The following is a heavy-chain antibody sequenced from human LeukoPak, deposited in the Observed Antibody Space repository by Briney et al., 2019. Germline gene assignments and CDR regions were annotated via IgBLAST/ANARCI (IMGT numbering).Heavy chain of an antibody. CDR1: GFTFSTYR. CDR2: ICPDGTVT. CDR3: VRDFRSADY. Sequence: GGSLRLSCAASGFTFSTYRMHWVRQAQGKGPRWVSRICPDGTVTNYADSVKARFIISRDNARNTVYLQMNSLRVEDTAVYYCVRDFRSADYWGQGTLVTVSS. J-gene: IGHJ4*02. V-gene: IGHV3-74*01.